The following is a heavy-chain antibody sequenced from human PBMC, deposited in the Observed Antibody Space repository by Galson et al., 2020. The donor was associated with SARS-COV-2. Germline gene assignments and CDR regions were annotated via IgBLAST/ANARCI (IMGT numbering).Heavy chain of an antibody. D-gene: IGHD3-3*01. J-gene: IGHJ6*02. CDR3: ARILYYDFWSGYYSDYYYGMDV. Sequence: SQTLSLTCAVYGGSFSGYYWSWIRQPPGKGLEWIGEINHSGSTNYNPSLKSRVTISVDTSKNQFSLKLSSVTAADTAVYYCARILYYDFWSGYYSDYYYGMDVWGQGTTVTVSS. CDR2: INHSGST. CDR1: GGSFSGYY. V-gene: IGHV4-34*01.